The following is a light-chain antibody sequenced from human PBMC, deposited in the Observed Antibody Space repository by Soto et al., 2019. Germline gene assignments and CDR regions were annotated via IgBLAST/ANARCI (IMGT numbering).Light chain of an antibody. CDR3: QQYNSYLLT. CDR1: QSISRS. CDR2: DAS. J-gene: IGKJ3*01. Sequence: DIPMTQSPSTLSASVGDRVTITCRASQSISRSLAWYQQKPGKAPNLLIYDASSLESGVPSRFSGSGFGTEFTLPISILQPDDSATYYCQQYNSYLLTFGPGTTVDIK. V-gene: IGKV1-5*01.